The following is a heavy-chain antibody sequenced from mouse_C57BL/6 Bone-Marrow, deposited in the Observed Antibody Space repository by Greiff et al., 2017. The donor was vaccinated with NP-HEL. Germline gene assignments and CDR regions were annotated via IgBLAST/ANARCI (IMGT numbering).Heavy chain of an antibody. Sequence: EVMLVESGGGLVQPGGSMKLSCAASGFTFSDAWMDWVRQSPEKGLEWVAEIRNKANNHATYYAESVKGRFTISRDDSKSSVYLQMNSLRAEDTGIYYCTRRDGYYRAWFAYWGQGTLVTVSA. CDR2: IRNKANNHAT. V-gene: IGHV6-6*01. CDR3: TRRDGYYRAWFAY. J-gene: IGHJ3*01. CDR1: GFTFSDAW. D-gene: IGHD2-3*01.